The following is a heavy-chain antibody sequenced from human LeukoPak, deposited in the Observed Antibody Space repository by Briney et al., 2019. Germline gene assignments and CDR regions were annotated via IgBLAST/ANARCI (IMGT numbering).Heavy chain of an antibody. J-gene: IGHJ5*02. V-gene: IGHV3-21*06. CDR2: VSRSSSYI. CDR3: ARDHHGEVSGYDSSGYRHTNWFDP. CDR1: GFTFSSYS. D-gene: IGHD3-22*01. Sequence: PGGSLRLSCAASGFTFSSYSMNWVRQAPGKGLEWVSSVSRSSSYIYYVDSVKGRFTISRDNAKNSLYLQMNSLRAEDTAVYYCARDHHGEVSGYDSSGYRHTNWFDPWGQGTLVTVSS.